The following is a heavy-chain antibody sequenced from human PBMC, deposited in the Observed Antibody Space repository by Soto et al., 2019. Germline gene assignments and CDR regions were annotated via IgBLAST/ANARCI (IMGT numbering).Heavy chain of an antibody. CDR1: GGSISSYF. Sequence: SETLSLSCTVSGGSISSYFWSWIRQPPGKGLEWIGYIYYSGSTNYNPSLKSRVTISVDTSKNQLSLRLSSVTAADTAVYYCARVWGGAFDFWGQGTMVT. CDR3: ARVWGGAFDF. V-gene: IGHV4-59*01. J-gene: IGHJ3*01. D-gene: IGHD3-10*01. CDR2: IYYSGST.